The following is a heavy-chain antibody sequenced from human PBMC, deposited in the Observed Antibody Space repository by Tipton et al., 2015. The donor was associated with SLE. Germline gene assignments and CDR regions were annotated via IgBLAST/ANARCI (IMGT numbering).Heavy chain of an antibody. D-gene: IGHD3-10*01. CDR1: GFTFSSYA. J-gene: IGHJ6*02. CDR2: VTNSGGTT. Sequence: SPRLSCAASGFTFSSYAMSWVRQAPGKGLEWVSGVTNSGGTTWYADSVKGRFTISRDNSKNSLYLQMNSLTVEDTAVYYCASARGVTSGGSATVYHGMNVWGQGTTVAVSS. CDR3: ASARGVTSGGSATVYHGMNV. V-gene: IGHV3-23*01.